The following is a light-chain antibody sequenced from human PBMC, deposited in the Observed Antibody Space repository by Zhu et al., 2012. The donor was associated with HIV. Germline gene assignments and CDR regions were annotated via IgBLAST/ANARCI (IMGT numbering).Light chain of an antibody. CDR1: QSVSSIY. Sequence: EIVLTQSPGTLSLSPGERATLSCRASQSVSSIYFAWYQQKPGQAPRLLIYGVSSRATGIPDRFSGSGSGTDFTLTISSLEPEDFALYYCQQRRNWPLTFGGGTRVEI. J-gene: IGKJ4*01. CDR3: QQRRNWPLT. V-gene: IGKV3D-20*02. CDR2: GVS.